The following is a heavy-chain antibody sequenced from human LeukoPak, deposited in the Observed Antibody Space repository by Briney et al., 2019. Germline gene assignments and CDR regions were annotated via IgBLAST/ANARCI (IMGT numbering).Heavy chain of an antibody. Sequence: PSETLSLTCTVSGGSFSSGSYYWSWIRQPPGKGLEWIGYIYYSGSTNYNPSLKSRVTISVDTSKNQFSLKLSSVTAADTAVYYCARGADSSVYFDYWGQGTLVTVSS. CDR3: ARGADSSVYFDY. CDR2: IYYSGST. D-gene: IGHD3-22*01. J-gene: IGHJ4*02. V-gene: IGHV4-61*01. CDR1: GGSFSSGSYY.